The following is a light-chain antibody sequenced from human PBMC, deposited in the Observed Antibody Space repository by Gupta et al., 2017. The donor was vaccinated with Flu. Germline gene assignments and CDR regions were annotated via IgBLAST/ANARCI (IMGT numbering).Light chain of an antibody. V-gene: IGLV3-21*02. CDR2: DDT. CDR3: QVRDSTSDHYV. Sequence: GSTHIGSNCVHWYQQQPGQAPVLVVYDDTDRPSGIPERCSVSNSGYTATLTITRFEAGDEADYYCQVRDSTSDHYVFGGGTKLTVL. J-gene: IGLJ3*02. CDR1: HIGSNC.